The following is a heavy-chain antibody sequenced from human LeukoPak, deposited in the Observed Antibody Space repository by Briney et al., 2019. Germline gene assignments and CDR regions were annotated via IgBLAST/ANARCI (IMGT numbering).Heavy chain of an antibody. CDR2: IRYDGGET. CDR1: GFTFNRRG. V-gene: IGHV3-30*02. CDR3: AKDGDDCIDY. J-gene: IGHJ4*02. Sequence: GGSLRLSCAASGFTFNRRGMHWVRQAPGKGLEGVALIRYDGGETFYADFVKGRFTISRDNSKNTLSLQLNTLRPEDTALYYCAKDGDDCIDYWGQGTLVTVSS. D-gene: IGHD2-21*01.